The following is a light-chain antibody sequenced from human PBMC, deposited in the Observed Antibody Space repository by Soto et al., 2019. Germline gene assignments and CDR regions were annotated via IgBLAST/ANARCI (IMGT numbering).Light chain of an antibody. V-gene: IGKV3-20*01. CDR2: GAS. CDR3: QQYGSSPFT. CDR1: QSVSSY. J-gene: IGKJ4*01. Sequence: EIVLTQSPGTLPLSPGERATLSCRASQSVSSYLAWYQQKPGQAPRLLIYGASSRATGIPDRLSGSGSGTDFTLTISRLEPEAFAVYYCQQYGSSPFTFGGGTKVEIK.